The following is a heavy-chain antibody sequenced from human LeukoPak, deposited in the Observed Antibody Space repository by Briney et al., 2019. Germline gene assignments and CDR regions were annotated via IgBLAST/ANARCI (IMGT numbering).Heavy chain of an antibody. D-gene: IGHD3-10*01. Sequence: GSLRLSCAASGFTFSSYAMSWVRQAPGKGLEWIGEINHSGSTNYNPSLKSRVTISVDTSKNQFSLKLSSVTAADTAVYYCARVRITMVRGVNALLMFDYWGQGTLVTVSS. CDR1: GFTFSSYA. J-gene: IGHJ4*02. CDR3: ARVRITMVRGVNALLMFDY. CDR2: INHSGST. V-gene: IGHV4-34*01.